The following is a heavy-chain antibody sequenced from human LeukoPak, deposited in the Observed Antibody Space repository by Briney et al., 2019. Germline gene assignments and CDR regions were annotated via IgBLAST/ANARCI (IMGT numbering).Heavy chain of an antibody. D-gene: IGHD3-16*01. CDR1: GFTFSSYG. V-gene: IGHV3-30*02. Sequence: PGGSLRLSCAASGFTFSSYGMHWVRQAPGKGLECVAFIRYDGSNKYHADSVKGRLTISRDNAKSSLYLQMSSLRAEDTSVYYCARSTIAFGGVIEHWGQGALVTVSS. J-gene: IGHJ5*02. CDR2: IRYDGSNK. CDR3: ARSTIAFGGVIEH.